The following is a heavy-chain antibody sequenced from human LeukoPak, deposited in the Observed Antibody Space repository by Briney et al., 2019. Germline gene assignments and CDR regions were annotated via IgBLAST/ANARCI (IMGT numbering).Heavy chain of an antibody. V-gene: IGHV1-69*05. D-gene: IGHD3-9*01. J-gene: IGHJ3*02. CDR1: GGTFSSYA. Sequence: SVKVSCKASGGTFSSYAISWVRQAPGQGLEWMGGIIPIFGTANYAQKFQGRVTITTDESTSTAYMELSSLRSEDTAVYYCASWLYYDILTGYYSEDAFDIRGQGTMVTVSS. CDR3: ASWLYYDILTGYYSEDAFDI. CDR2: IIPIFGTA.